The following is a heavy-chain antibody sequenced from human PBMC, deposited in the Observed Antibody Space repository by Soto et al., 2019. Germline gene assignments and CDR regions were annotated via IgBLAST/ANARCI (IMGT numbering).Heavy chain of an antibody. CDR3: ARRYGTTLDY. CDR1: GGSISSYY. V-gene: IGHV4-59*01. CDR2: IYYSGST. Sequence: SETLSLTCTVSGGSISSYYWSWLRQPPGKGLEWIGYIYYSGSTNYNPSLKSRVTISVDTSKNQFSLKLSSVTAADTAVYYCARRYGTTLDYWGQGTLVTVSS. D-gene: IGHD1-7*01. J-gene: IGHJ4*02.